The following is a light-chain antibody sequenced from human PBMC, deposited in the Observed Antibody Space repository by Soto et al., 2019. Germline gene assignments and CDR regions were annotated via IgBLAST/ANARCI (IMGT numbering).Light chain of an antibody. CDR2: SAS. V-gene: IGKV1-6*01. Sequence: AIQMTQSPSSLSASVGDRVTITCQASQGIRNDLGWYQQKPGKAPKLLIYSASSLQGGVPSRFSGSGSGTDFTLTISSLQPEDFATYYCLQDYNYPFTFGPGTKVDIK. CDR1: QGIRND. J-gene: IGKJ3*01. CDR3: LQDYNYPFT.